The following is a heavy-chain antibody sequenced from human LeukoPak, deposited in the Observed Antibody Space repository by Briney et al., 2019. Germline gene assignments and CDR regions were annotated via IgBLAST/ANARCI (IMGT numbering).Heavy chain of an antibody. CDR2: ISYDGSNK. V-gene: IGHV3-30-3*01. D-gene: IGHD3-10*01. CDR3: AKDLAWGVCDY. CDR1: GFTFSSYA. Sequence: GRSLRLSCAASGFTFSSYAMHWVRQAPGKGLEWVAVISYDGSNKYYADSMKGRFTISRDNSKNTLYLQMNSLRAEDTAVYYCAKDLAWGVCDYWGQGTLVTVSS. J-gene: IGHJ4*02.